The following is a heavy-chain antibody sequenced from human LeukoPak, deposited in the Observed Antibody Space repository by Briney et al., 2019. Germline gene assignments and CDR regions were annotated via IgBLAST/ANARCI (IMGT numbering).Heavy chain of an antibody. CDR2: INWKGGGT. CDR1: GYTFADYG. CDR3: AREYYYDSTFFDY. D-gene: IGHD3-22*01. J-gene: IGHJ4*02. V-gene: IGHV3-20*04. Sequence: GGSVRLSCAASGYTFADYGMSWVRQAPGQGLEWVSRINWKGGGTDYADSLKGRFTISRDNAKNSAYMRLNSLRTEDTALYYCAREYYYDSTFFDYWGQGALVTVSS.